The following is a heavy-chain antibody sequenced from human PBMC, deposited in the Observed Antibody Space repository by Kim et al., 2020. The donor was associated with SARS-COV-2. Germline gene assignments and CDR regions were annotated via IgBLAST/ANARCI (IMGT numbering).Heavy chain of an antibody. CDR2: IYYSGST. Sequence: SQTLSLTCTVSGGSISSGGYYWSWIRQHPGKGLGWIGYIYYSGSTYYNPSLKSRVTISVDTSKNQFSLKLSSVTAADTAVYYCARDAYSSSWSNWGQGTLVTVSS. D-gene: IGHD6-13*01. V-gene: IGHV4-31*03. CDR3: ARDAYSSSWSN. J-gene: IGHJ4*02. CDR1: GGSISSGGYY.